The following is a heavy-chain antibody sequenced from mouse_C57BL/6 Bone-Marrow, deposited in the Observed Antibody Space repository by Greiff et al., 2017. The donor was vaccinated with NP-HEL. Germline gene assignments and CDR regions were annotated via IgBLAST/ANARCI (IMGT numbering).Heavy chain of an antibody. V-gene: IGHV1-50*01. CDR2: IDPSDSYT. J-gene: IGHJ2*01. D-gene: IGHD1-1*01. CDR1: GYTFTSYW. CDR3: ARSQFITTIDY. Sequence: QVQLKQPGAELVKPGASVKLSCKASGYTFTSYWMQWVKQRPGQGLEWIGEIDPSDSYTNYNQKFKGKATLTVDTSSSTAYMQLSSLTSEDSAVYYCARSQFITTIDYWGQGTTLTVSS.